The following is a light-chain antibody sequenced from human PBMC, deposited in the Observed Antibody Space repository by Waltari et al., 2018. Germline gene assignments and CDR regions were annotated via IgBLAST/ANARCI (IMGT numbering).Light chain of an antibody. CDR2: RDN. CDR1: TLGEKY. Sequence: SYEVTQPPSVSVSPGETASITCSGHTLGEKYASWYQQKPGQSPMLVIYRDNKRPSGIPGRFSASNSGTTATLTISGTQAIDEADYCCQAWDSKTVVFGGGTKLTVL. CDR3: QAWDSKTVV. J-gene: IGLJ3*02. V-gene: IGLV3-1*01.